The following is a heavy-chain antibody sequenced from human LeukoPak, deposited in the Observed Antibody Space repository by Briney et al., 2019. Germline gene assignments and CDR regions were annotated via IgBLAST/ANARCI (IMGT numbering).Heavy chain of an antibody. D-gene: IGHD1-26*01. Sequence: SWIQQPPEGVVEWIGYMYYSGSTNYNPSTNYNPSLKSRVTISVDTSKNQFSLKLSSVTAADTAVYYCARDVGATPGYFDYWGQGTLVTVSS. CDR3: ARDVGATPGYFDY. J-gene: IGHJ4*02. CDR2: MYYSGST. V-gene: IGHV4-59*13.